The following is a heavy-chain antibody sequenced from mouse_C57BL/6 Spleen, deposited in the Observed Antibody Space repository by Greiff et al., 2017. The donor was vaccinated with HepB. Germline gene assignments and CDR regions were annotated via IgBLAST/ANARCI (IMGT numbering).Heavy chain of an antibody. J-gene: IGHJ1*03. CDR3: ARSGYYGNYDWYFDV. CDR2: INPNNGGT. D-gene: IGHD2-1*01. Sequence: EVQLQQSGPELVKPGASVKISCKASGYTFTDYYMNWVKQSHGKSLEWIGDINPNNGGTSYNQKFKGKATLTVDKSSSTAYMELRSLTSEDSAVYYGARSGYYGNYDWYFDVWGTGTTVTVSS. CDR1: GYTFTDYY. V-gene: IGHV1-26*01.